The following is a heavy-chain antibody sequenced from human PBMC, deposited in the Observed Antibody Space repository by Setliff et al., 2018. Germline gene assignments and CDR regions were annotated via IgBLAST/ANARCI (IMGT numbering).Heavy chain of an antibody. CDR3: ARPRVVVGDPSWFNP. Sequence: PSETLSLTCTVYGASFSDFYWGWIRQPPGKGLEWIAEINHSESTNYNPSLKSRVTISVDTSKNQFSLKLSSVTAADTAVYYCARPRVVVGDPSWFNPWGQRARFTISS. J-gene: IGHJ5*02. V-gene: IGHV4-34*01. CDR1: GASFSDFY. D-gene: IGHD2-15*01. CDR2: INHSEST.